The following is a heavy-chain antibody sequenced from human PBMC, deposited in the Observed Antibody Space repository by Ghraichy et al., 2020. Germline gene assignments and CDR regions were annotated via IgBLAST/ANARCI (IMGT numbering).Heavy chain of an antibody. J-gene: IGHJ6*02. D-gene: IGHD3-10*01. Sequence: SETLSLTCAVYGGSFSGYYWSWIRQPPGKGLEWIGEINHSGSTNYNPSLKSRVTISVDTFKNQFSLKLSSVTAADTAVYYCAGSGSYYNVWAVDRKYYYYYGMDVWGQGTTVTVSS. CDR3: AGSGSYYNVWAVDRKYYYYYGMDV. CDR2: INHSGST. CDR1: GGSFSGYY. V-gene: IGHV4-34*01.